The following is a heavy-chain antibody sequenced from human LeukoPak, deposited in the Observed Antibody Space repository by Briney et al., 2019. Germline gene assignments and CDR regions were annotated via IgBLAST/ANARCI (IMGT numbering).Heavy chain of an antibody. CDR1: GFSLSGYW. CDR2: NNGDGSTT. V-gene: IGHV3-74*01. D-gene: IGHD2-15*01. Sequence: GGSLRLSCVASGFSLSGYWMYWVRQAPGEGLMYISRNNGDGSTTNYADVVKGRFTMSRDNVKNTLYLQMNSLRVEDTAVYYCARDPRNVGLAPWGQGTLVTVSS. J-gene: IGHJ5*02. CDR3: ARDPRNVGLAP.